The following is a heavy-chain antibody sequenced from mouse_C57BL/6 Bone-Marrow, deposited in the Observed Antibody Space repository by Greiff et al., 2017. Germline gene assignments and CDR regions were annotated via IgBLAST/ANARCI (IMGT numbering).Heavy chain of an antibody. Sequence: ESGPGLVKPSQSLSLTCSVTGYSITSGYYWNWIRQFPGNKLEWMGYISYDGSNNYNPSLKNRIPITLDTSKNQFFLKLNSVTTEDTATYYCARDPYYGWYFDVWGTGTTGTVSS. D-gene: IGHD2-10*01. J-gene: IGHJ1*03. V-gene: IGHV3-6*01. CDR2: ISYDGSN. CDR3: ARDPYYGWYFDV. CDR1: GYSITSGYY.